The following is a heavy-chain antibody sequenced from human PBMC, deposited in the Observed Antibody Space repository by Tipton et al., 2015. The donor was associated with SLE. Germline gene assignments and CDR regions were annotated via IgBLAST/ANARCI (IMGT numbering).Heavy chain of an antibody. CDR3: ARDAHVDFSHFEY. CDR1: GFIFDDYV. Sequence: SLRLSCTASGFIFDDYVMHWVRQAPGKGLEWVAGIRWNSDTIAYADSVRGRFTISRDNAKNSLFLQMDSLRAEDTAMYYCARDAHVDFSHFEYWGLGTPVTVSS. D-gene: IGHD4-17*01. CDR2: IRWNSDTI. J-gene: IGHJ4*02. V-gene: IGHV3-9*01.